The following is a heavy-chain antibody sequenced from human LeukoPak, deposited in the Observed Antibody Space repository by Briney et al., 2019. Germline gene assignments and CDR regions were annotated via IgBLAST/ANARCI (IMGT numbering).Heavy chain of an antibody. CDR3: ARARSTTSNWYFDL. Sequence: GGSLRLSCAASGFTFDDYAMHWVRQAPGKGLEWVSSISSSSSYIYYADSVKGRFTISRDNAKNSLYLQMNSLRAEDTAVYYCARARSTTSNWYFDLWGRGTLVTVSS. CDR2: ISSSSSYI. CDR1: GFTFDDYA. D-gene: IGHD1/OR15-1a*01. J-gene: IGHJ2*01. V-gene: IGHV3-21*01.